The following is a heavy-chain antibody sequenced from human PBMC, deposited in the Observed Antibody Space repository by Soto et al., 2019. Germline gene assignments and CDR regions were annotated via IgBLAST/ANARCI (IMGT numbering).Heavy chain of an antibody. Sequence: SETLSLTCAVSGYSISSGDYWGWIRQPPGKGLEWIGSIYHSGSTYYNPSLKSRVTISVDTSKNQFSLKLSSVTAADTAVYYCASGIAAYYFDYWGQGTLVTV. CDR2: IYHSGST. CDR1: GYSISSGDY. D-gene: IGHD6-13*01. CDR3: ASGIAAYYFDY. J-gene: IGHJ4*02. V-gene: IGHV4-38-2*01.